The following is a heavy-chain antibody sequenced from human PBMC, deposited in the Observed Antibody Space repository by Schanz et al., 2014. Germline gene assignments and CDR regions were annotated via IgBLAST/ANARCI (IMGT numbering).Heavy chain of an antibody. CDR2: IRNDGSSK. D-gene: IGHD3-22*01. Sequence: QVQLVESGGGVVQPGGSLRLSCAASGFTFSSYSMHWVRQAPGKGLEWVAFIRNDGSSKYYADSRRGRFTISRDDSKNTLYLKMNSLRPEDAAVYYCAKEDRTHSSDYDYWGQGTVVTVSS. CDR1: GFTFSSYS. CDR3: AKEDRTHSSDYDY. V-gene: IGHV3-30*02. J-gene: IGHJ4*02.